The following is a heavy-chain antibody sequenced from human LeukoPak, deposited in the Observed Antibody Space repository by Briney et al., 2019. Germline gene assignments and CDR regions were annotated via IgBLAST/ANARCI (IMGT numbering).Heavy chain of an antibody. CDR3: ASHSSSWYGFDY. D-gene: IGHD6-13*01. Sequence: PGGSLRLSCAASGFTVSSNHMSWVRQAPGKGLEWVSVIYSGGSTYYADSVKGRSTISRDNSKNTLYLQMNSLRAEDTAVYYCASHSSSWYGFDYWGQGTLVTVSS. CDR2: IYSGGST. CDR1: GFTVSSNH. V-gene: IGHV3-53*01. J-gene: IGHJ4*02.